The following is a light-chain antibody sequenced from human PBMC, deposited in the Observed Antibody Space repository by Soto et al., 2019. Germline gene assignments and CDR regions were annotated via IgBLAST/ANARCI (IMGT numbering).Light chain of an antibody. J-gene: IGLJ1*01. CDR3: SSFTSGTTRV. CDR1: GNDVGGYNY. V-gene: IGLV2-14*01. Sequence: QSVLTQPASVSGSPGQSITISCTGTGNDVGGYNYVSWYQQHPGKAPKLMIYDVSNRPSGVSNRFSGSKSGNTASLTISGLQAEDEADYYCSSFTSGTTRVFGAGTKVTVL. CDR2: DVS.